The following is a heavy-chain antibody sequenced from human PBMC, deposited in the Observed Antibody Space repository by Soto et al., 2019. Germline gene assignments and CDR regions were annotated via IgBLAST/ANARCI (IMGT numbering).Heavy chain of an antibody. CDR3: AKGLLREEYYYGMDV. Sequence: QVQLVESGGGVVQPGRSLRLSCAASGFTFSSYGMHWVRQAPGKGLEWVAVISYDGSNKYYADSVKGRFTISRDNSKNTLYLQMNSLRAEDTAVYYCAKGLLREEYYYGMDVWGQGPTVTVSS. CDR2: ISYDGSNK. CDR1: GFTFSSYG. J-gene: IGHJ6*02. V-gene: IGHV3-30*18. D-gene: IGHD2-15*01.